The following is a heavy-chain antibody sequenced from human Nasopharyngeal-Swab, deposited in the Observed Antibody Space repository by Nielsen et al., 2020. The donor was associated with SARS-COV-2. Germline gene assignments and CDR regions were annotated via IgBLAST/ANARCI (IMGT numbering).Heavy chain of an antibody. CDR1: GYTFTSYG. CDR3: ARLYCSGDCSYYYYYGMDV. V-gene: IGHV1-18*01. Sequence: VSVKVSCKASGYTFTSYGISWVRQAPGQGLEWMGWISAYNGNTNYAQKLQGRVTMTTDTSTSTAYMELRSLRSDDTAVYYCARLYCSGDCSYYYYYGMDVWGQGTTVTVSS. CDR2: ISAYNGNT. J-gene: IGHJ6*02. D-gene: IGHD2-21*02.